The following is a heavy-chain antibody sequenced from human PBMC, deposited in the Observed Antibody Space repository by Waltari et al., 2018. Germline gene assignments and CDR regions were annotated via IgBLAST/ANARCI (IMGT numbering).Heavy chain of an antibody. J-gene: IGHJ5*02. V-gene: IGHV3-7*01. D-gene: IGHD3-10*01. CDR2: INQDGSEK. Sequence: EVQLVESGGGLVQPGGSLRLSWEASGFSFRRYWLSWVRQAPGKGLEWVANINQDGSEKHYVDSVKGRFTVSRDNAKSSLYLQMNSLRADDTAVYYCARGVASMIRGVVDWFDPWGQGTLVTVSS. CDR1: GFSFRRYW. CDR3: ARGVASMIRGVVDWFDP.